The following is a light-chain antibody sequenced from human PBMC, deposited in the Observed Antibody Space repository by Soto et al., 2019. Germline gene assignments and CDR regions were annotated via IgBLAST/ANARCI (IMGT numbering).Light chain of an antibody. J-gene: IGLJ1*01. CDR3: SSYTSASTLLYL. Sequence: QSVLTQPASVSGSPGQSITISCTGTSSDVGGYNYVSWYQQHPGIAPKLLIYRPSGVSTRFSGSKSGNTASLTISGLQAEDEADYHCSSYTSASTLLYLFGTGTKVTVL. V-gene: IGLV2-14*01. CDR1: SSDVGGYNY.